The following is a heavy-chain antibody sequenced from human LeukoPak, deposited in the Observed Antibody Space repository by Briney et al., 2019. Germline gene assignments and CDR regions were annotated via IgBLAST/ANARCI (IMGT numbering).Heavy chain of an antibody. CDR3: AKDGGNWYDSEGNYLMRSYMDV. J-gene: IGHJ6*03. V-gene: IGHV3-53*01. CDR1: GLTVSNNY. D-gene: IGHD3-16*01. CDR2: IYKGGGT. Sequence: GGSLRLSCAASGLTVSNNYMGWVRPAPGKGREWLSIIYKGGGTYYADSVTGRFTTSRDNSKNTLYLQMNSRRGEDTAFYYCAKDGGNWYDSEGNYLMRSYMDVWGKGTTVTVSS.